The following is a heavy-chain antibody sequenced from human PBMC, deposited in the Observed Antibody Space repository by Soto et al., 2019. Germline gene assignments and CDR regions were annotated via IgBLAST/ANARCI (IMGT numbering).Heavy chain of an antibody. CDR3: ARESGENWTYEAH. D-gene: IGHD1-7*01. Sequence: SETLSLTCTVSGVSSTSFYWSWIRESPGKGLERIGYIFDNGDDKYTPSFRSRVTMSMDTSRNQFSLNLQSATAADTALYYCARESGENWTYEAHWGQGTLVTVSS. CDR1: GVSSTSFY. V-gene: IGHV4-59*12. CDR2: IFDNGDD. J-gene: IGHJ1*01.